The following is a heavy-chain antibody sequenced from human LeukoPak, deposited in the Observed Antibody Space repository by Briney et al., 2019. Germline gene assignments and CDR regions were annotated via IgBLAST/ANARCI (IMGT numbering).Heavy chain of an antibody. J-gene: IGHJ4*02. CDR3: ARSGSGYFDY. Sequence: PGGSLRLSCAASGITLSVYWMSWVRQAPGKGLEWVANIEQDGSEKYYRDSVQGRFTISRDNAKNSLYLQMNSLRAEDTAVYYCARSGSGYFDYWGQGSLVTVSS. CDR2: IEQDGSEK. CDR1: GITLSVYW. V-gene: IGHV3-7*01.